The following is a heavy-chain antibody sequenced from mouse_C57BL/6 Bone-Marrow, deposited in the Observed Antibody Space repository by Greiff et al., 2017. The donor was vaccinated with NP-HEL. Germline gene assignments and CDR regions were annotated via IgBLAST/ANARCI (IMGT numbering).Heavy chain of an antibody. CDR3: VRRTFFDY. V-gene: IGHV3-6*01. CDR2: ISYDGSN. Sequence: EVQLQESGPGLVKPSQSLSLTCSVTGYSITSGYYWNWIRQFPGNKLEWMGYISYDGSNNYNPSLKNRISITRDTSKNQFFLKLNSVTTEDTATYYCVRRTFFDYWGQGTTLTVSS. CDR1: GYSITSGYY. J-gene: IGHJ2*01.